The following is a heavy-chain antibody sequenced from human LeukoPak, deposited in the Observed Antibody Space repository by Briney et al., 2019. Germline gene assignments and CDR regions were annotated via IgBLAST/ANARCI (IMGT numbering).Heavy chain of an antibody. CDR2: IKEDGSEK. Sequence: GGSLRLSCAASGFTFSTYWMNWVRQAPGKGLEWVANIKEDGSEKYYVDSVKGRFTISRDNAKNSLYLQMNSLRAEDTAVYYCARNSGSSYFDYWGQGTLVTVSS. V-gene: IGHV3-7*03. CDR3: ARNSGSSYFDY. J-gene: IGHJ4*02. CDR1: GFTFSTYW. D-gene: IGHD1-26*01.